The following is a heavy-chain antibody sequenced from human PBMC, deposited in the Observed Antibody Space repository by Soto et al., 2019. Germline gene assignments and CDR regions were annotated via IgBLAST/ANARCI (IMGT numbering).Heavy chain of an antibody. CDR1: GGSISSSNW. CDR2: IYHSGST. D-gene: IGHD5-12*01. Sequence: SETLSLTCAVSGGSISSSNWWSWVRQPPGKGLEWIGEIYHSGSTNYNPSLKSRVTISVDKSKNQFSLKLSSVTAADTAVYYCARALTSYSGYDYYYYGMDVWGQGTTVTVSS. J-gene: IGHJ6*02. CDR3: ARALTSYSGYDYYYYGMDV. V-gene: IGHV4-4*02.